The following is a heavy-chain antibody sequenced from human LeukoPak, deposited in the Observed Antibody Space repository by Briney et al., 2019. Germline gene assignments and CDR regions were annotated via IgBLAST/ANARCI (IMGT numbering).Heavy chain of an antibody. V-gene: IGHV1-18*01. Sequence: ASVKVSCKASGYTFVTYGINWVRQAPGQGPEWMGRISGHNGNTKYGQSLQGRVTMTTDTSTSTAYMELRSLRSDDTAIYYCARSHDWNYAFDIWGQGTMVIVSS. CDR1: GYTFVTYG. CDR3: ARSHDWNYAFDI. D-gene: IGHD1-7*01. J-gene: IGHJ3*02. CDR2: ISGHNGNT.